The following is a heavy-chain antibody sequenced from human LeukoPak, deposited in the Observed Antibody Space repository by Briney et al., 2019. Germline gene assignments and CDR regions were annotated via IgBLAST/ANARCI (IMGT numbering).Heavy chain of an antibody. CDR3: ARQETPHGNFDY. CDR2: IGTGYDT. V-gene: IGHV3-13*01. CDR1: GFTFSSYD. Sequence: GGSLRLSCAASGFTFSSYDMHWVRQATGKGLEWVSAIGTGYDTYYPGSVKGRFAISRENAKNSLYLQMNSLRVEDTAVYYCARQETPHGNFDYWGQGTLVTVSS. D-gene: IGHD1-26*01. J-gene: IGHJ4*02.